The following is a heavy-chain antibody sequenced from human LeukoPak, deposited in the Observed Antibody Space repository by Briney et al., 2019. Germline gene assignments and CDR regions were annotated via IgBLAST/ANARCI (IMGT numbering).Heavy chain of an antibody. CDR1: GFTFSSYA. CDR2: ISYDGSNK. V-gene: IGHV3-30*04. J-gene: IGHJ4*02. D-gene: IGHD3-22*01. CDR3: ARDLSYYDSPESNPPGDY. Sequence: GGSLRLSCAASGFTFSSYAMHWVRQAPGKGLEWVAVISYDGSNKYYADSVKGRFTISRDNSKNTLYLQMNSLRAEDTAVYYCARDLSYYDSPESNPPGDYWGQGTLVTVSS.